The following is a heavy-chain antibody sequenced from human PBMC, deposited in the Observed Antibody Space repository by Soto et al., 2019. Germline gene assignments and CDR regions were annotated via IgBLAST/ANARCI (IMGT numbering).Heavy chain of an antibody. Sequence: GGSLRLSCAASGFTFTSYAMSWVRQAPGKGLEWVSSISGADDGTYYADSVKGRFTISRDNSKKTLYLQMNSLRPEDTALYYCAKDEYYYSRSGYYIFDSWGQGTLVTVSS. CDR3: AKDEYYYSRSGYYIFDS. D-gene: IGHD3-22*01. J-gene: IGHJ4*02. CDR2: ISGADDGT. V-gene: IGHV3-23*01. CDR1: GFTFTSYA.